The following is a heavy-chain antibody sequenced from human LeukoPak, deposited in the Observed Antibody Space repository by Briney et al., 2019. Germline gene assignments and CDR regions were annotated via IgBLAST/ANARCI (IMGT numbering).Heavy chain of an antibody. V-gene: IGHV4-38-2*02. CDR2: IYQSGST. CDR3: ARALIAAAAADY. Sequence: SETLSLTCSVSGYSISSGYYWGWIRQSPGKGLEWIGSIYQSGSTYYNPSLKSRVTISVGTSKNQFSLKLSSVSAADTAVYYCARALIAAAAADYWGQGTLVTVSS. J-gene: IGHJ4*02. D-gene: IGHD6-13*01. CDR1: GYSISSGYY.